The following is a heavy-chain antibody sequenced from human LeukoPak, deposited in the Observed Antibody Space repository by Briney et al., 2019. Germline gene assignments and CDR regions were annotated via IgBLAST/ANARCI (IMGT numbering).Heavy chain of an antibody. J-gene: IGHJ4*02. CDR2: ISGSGGST. CDR3: AKPHSSSWHAFDY. V-gene: IGHV3-23*01. Sequence: ETLSLTCAVYGGSFSGYYWSRVRQAPGKGLEWVSAISGSGGSTYYADSVKGRFTISRDNSKNTLYLQMNSLRAEDTAVYYCAKPHSSSWHAFDYWGQGTLVTVSS. D-gene: IGHD6-13*01. CDR1: GGSFSGYY.